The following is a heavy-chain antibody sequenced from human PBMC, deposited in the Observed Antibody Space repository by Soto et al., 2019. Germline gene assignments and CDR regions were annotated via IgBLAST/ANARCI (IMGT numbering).Heavy chain of an antibody. CDR1: GDSISDYY. V-gene: IGHV4-4*07. J-gene: IGHJ4*02. D-gene: IGHD3-22*01. CDR3: VSNYTNGYYPFDY. Sequence: QVQLQESGPGMVKPSETLSLTFTGSGDSISDYYWRWIRQPAGKGLEWIGRIYPGGSTNYNPSLKSRVTMSVDTSKNQFSLKLSSVTAADSAVYYCVSNYTNGYYPFDYWCQGTQVTVSS. CDR2: IYPGGST.